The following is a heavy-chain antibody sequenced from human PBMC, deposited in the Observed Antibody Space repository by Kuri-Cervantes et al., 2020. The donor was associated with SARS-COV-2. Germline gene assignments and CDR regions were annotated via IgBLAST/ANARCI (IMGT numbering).Heavy chain of an antibody. Sequence: GESLKISCEASGFTFSSYGMDWVRQAPGKGLGWVSHISSGSVIHYADSVKGRFTISRDNAKNSLYLQMNSLRAEDTAVYYCARGDSSGYLYYFDYWGQGTLVTVSS. CDR3: ARGDSSGYLYYFDY. D-gene: IGHD3-22*01. J-gene: IGHJ4*02. V-gene: IGHV3-48*01. CDR2: ISSGSVI. CDR1: GFTFSSYG.